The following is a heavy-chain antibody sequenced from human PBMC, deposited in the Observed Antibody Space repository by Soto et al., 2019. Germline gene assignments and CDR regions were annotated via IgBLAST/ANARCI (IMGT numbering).Heavy chain of an antibody. D-gene: IGHD1-26*01. J-gene: IGHJ6*02. CDR1: GLPFSTSA. CDR3: GKYSGSYPVYNGMNV. CDR2: ISATSDAA. V-gene: IGHV3-23*01. Sequence: AGESLKISCVASGLPFSTSAMNWVRQAPGKGLEWVSIISATSDAAYYAESVKGRFTSSRDNSKNTLYLQMNSLRPEDTAVYYCGKYSGSYPVYNGMNVWGQGTTVTVSS.